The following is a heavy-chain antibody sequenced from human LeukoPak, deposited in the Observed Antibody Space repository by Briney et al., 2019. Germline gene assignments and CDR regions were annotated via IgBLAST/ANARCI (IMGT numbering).Heavy chain of an antibody. Sequence: SETLSLTCIVSGGSISTYYWNWIRQPPGKGLEWIGCIYHSGSTNCNPSLQSRVTISVDTSKNQFSLKLSSVTAADTAVYYCAGYPQWLIPSWGQGTLVTVSS. CDR2: IYHSGST. D-gene: IGHD6-19*01. CDR3: AGYPQWLIPS. CDR1: GGSISTYY. J-gene: IGHJ5*02. V-gene: IGHV4-59*01.